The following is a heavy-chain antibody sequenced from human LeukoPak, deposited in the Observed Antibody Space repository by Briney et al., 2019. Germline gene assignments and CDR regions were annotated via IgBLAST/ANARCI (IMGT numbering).Heavy chain of an antibody. V-gene: IGHV3-30*18. CDR2: ISYDGSNK. Sequence: GGSLRLSCAASGFTFSSYGMHWVRQAPGKGLEWVAVISYDGSNKYYADSVKGRFTISRDNSKNTLYLQMNSLRAEDTAVYYCAKVSRYSGSHYYYYYGMDVWGQGTTVTVSS. CDR1: GFTFSSYG. CDR3: AKVSRYSGSHYYYYYGMDV. D-gene: IGHD1-26*01. J-gene: IGHJ6*02.